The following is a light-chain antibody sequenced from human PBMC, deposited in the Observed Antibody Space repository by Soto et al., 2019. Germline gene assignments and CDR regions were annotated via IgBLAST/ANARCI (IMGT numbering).Light chain of an antibody. CDR3: QQYNEWPHT. CDR2: GAS. CDR1: QSLSSN. J-gene: IGKJ1*01. V-gene: IGKV3-15*01. Sequence: EIVMTQSPATLSVSPGERVTLSCRASQSLSSNLAWYQQKPGQAPRLLMYGASTRATGIPARFSGSGSGTEFALTISSLQSADFAVYYCQQYNEWPHTFGQGTKVEVK.